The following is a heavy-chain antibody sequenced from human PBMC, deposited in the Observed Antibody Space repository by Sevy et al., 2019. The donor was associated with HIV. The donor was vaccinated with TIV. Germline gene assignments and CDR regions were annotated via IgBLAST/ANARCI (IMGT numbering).Heavy chain of an antibody. CDR3: AREGVPAAIGFDY. CDR1: GFTFSSYG. J-gene: IGHJ4*02. Sequence: GGSLRLSCAASGFTFSSYGMHWVRQAPGKGLEWMATIWYDGRKKYYGDSVKGRFTISRDNSKNTLHLQMNSLTAEDTAVYYCAREGVPAAIGFDYWGQGTLVTVSS. CDR2: IWYDGRKK. V-gene: IGHV3-33*01. D-gene: IGHD2-2*01.